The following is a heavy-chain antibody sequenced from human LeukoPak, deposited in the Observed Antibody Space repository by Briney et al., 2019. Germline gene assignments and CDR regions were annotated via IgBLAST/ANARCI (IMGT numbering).Heavy chain of an antibody. CDR1: GCSFTTYG. J-gene: IGHJ4*02. CDR2: KSYDGRNQ. CDR3: VKDRTINGRSSPFDS. Sequence: PGTSLRLSCAASGCSFTTYGMHWVRQAPLKGLEWLAAKSYDGRNQNYADSVKGRFTIFRDNSQNTLSLQMNSLRAEDTALYYCVKDRTINGRSSPFDSWGQGTLVTVSS. V-gene: IGHV3-30*18. D-gene: IGHD1-26*01.